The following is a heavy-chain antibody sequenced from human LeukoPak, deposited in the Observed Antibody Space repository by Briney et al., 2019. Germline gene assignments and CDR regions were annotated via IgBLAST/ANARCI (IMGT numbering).Heavy chain of an antibody. CDR2: IYYSGST. CDR1: GGSISSYY. D-gene: IGHD3-9*01. Sequence: SETLSLTCTVSGGSISSYYWSWIRQPPGKGLEWIGYIYYSGSTNYNPSLKSRVTISVGTSKNQFSLKLSSVTAADTAVYYCARVRGYYDILTGYYYFDYWGQGTLVTVSS. J-gene: IGHJ4*02. CDR3: ARVRGYYDILTGYYYFDY. V-gene: IGHV4-59*08.